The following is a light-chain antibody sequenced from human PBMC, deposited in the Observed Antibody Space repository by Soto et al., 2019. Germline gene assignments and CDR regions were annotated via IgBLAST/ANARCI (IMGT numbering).Light chain of an antibody. J-gene: IGLJ1*01. V-gene: IGLV1-44*01. CDR1: SSNIGTNP. CDR2: SNN. CDR3: VTWDDSLASYV. Sequence: QSVLTQPPSASGSPGQRVTISCSGSSSNIGTNPVSWYQQLPGTAPQVFIYSNNQRPSGVPDRFSGSKSGTSASLAISGLQSEDEAEYYCVTWDDSLASYVFGAGTKVTVL.